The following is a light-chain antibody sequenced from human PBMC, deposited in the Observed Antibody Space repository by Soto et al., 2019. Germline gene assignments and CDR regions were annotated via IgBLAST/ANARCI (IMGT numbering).Light chain of an antibody. CDR1: QSVSSY. CDR2: YAS. J-gene: IGKJ1*01. Sequence: EIVLTQSPATLSLSPGERATLSCRASQSVSSYLSWYQQKPGEAPRLLIYYASNRATASPARFSGSGSGTTFSLTISSLEPEDFAVYYCQQRSNWPPATFGQGTKVEIK. CDR3: QQRSNWPPAT. V-gene: IGKV3-11*01.